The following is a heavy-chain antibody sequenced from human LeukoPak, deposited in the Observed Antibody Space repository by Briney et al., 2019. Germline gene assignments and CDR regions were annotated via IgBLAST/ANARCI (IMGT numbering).Heavy chain of an antibody. CDR2: IKKKSYGGTT. D-gene: IGHD3-16*02. J-gene: IGHJ4*02. CDR3: TTEAMITFGGVIDIFDY. Sequence: QRLPHAASVCTLRHAWMSWDRRAPAKGGEAGVHIKKKSYGGTTDYAAPVKGRFTISRDDSKNTLYLQMNSLKTEDTAVYYCTTEAMITFGGVIDIFDYWGQGTLVTVSS. V-gene: IGHV3-15*01. CDR1: VCTLRHAW.